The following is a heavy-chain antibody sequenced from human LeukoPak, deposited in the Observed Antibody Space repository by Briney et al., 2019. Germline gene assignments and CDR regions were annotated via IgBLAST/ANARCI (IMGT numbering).Heavy chain of an antibody. V-gene: IGHV3-33*01. D-gene: IGHD3-22*01. Sequence: PGGSLRLSCAASGFTFSSYGMHWVRQAPGKGLEWVAVIWYDGSNKYYADSVKGRFAISRDNSKNTLYLQMNSLRAEGTAVYYCARANYYDSSGYYYAFDYWGQGTLVTVSS. CDR2: IWYDGSNK. CDR3: ARANYYDSSGYYYAFDY. CDR1: GFTFSSYG. J-gene: IGHJ4*02.